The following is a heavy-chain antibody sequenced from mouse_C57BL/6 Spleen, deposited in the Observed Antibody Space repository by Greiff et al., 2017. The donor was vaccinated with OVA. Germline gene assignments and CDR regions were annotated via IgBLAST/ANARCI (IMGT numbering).Heavy chain of an antibody. CDR1: GYSFTDYN. D-gene: IGHD1-1*01. CDR2: INPNYGTT. J-gene: IGHJ1*03. CDR3: ARRGYYYGSSYVWYFDV. Sequence: EVQLVESGPELVKPGASVKISCKASGYSFTDYNMNWVKQSNGKSLEWIGVINPNYGTTSYNQKFKGKATLTVDQSSSTAYMQLNSLTSEDSAVYYCARRGYYYGSSYVWYFDVWGTGTTVTVSS. V-gene: IGHV1-39*01.